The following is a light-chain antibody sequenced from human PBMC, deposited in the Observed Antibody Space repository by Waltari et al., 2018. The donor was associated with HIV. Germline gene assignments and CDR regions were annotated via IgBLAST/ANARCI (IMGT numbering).Light chain of an antibody. Sequence: SALTQPASVPGSPGPSLPISCPGTRRDAGDLNFVSWYPQHPGKAPKLMIYDVRHRSSGIPDRFSGSKSDNTASLTISGLQAGDEADDYGTSYASITSWVFGGGTKVTVL. J-gene: IGLJ3*02. V-gene: IGLV2-14*03. CDR3: TSYASITSWV. CDR1: RRDAGDLNF. CDR2: DVR.